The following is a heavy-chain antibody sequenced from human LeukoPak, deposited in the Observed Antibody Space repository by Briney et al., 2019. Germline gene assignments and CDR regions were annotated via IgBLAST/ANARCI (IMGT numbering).Heavy chain of an antibody. J-gene: IGHJ4*02. CDR3: ARNKGYGDYVADY. V-gene: IGHV1-2*02. D-gene: IGHD4-17*01. CDR2: INPNTGGT. CDR1: GYTFTGYN. Sequence: GASVTVSCKSSGYTFTGYNLHWVRQAPAQGLEWMGWINPNTGGTNYAQKFQARDTMTRDTSISTAYMELSSLRSDDTAVYYCARNKGYGDYVADYWGQGTLVTVSS.